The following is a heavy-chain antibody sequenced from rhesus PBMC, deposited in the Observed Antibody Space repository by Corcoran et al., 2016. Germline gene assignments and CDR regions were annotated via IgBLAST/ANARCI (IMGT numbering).Heavy chain of an antibody. CDR2: ISYSGST. J-gene: IGHJ4*01. V-gene: IGHV4-122*02. Sequence: QVQLQESGPGLVKPSETLSLTCAVSGGSVSSSNWWSWIRQPPGKGLEWIGYISYSGSTSYNPSLKSRVTISRDTSKNQFSLKLSSVTAADTAVYYCARDRSGSWDYWGQGVLVTVSS. CDR1: GGSVSSSNW. D-gene: IGHD6-25*01. CDR3: ARDRSGSWDY.